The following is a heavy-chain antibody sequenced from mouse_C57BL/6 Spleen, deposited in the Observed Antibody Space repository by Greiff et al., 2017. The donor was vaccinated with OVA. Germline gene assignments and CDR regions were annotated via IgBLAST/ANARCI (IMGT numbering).Heavy chain of an antibody. Sequence: QVQLQQSGPELVKPGASVKLSCKASGYTFTSYDINWVKQRPGQGLEWIGWIYPRDGSTKYNEKFKGKTTLTVDTSSRAAYMELHSLTSEDSAVYFGARRDGSSLYWYFDVWGTGTTVTVSS. CDR1: GYTFTSYD. V-gene: IGHV1-85*01. J-gene: IGHJ1*03. D-gene: IGHD1-1*01. CDR3: ARRDGSSLYWYFDV. CDR2: IYPRDGST.